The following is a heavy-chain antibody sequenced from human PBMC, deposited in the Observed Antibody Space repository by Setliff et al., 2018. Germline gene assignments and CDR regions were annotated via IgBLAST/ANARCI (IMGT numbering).Heavy chain of an antibody. V-gene: IGHV1-58*01. Sequence: SVKVSCKASGFTFTSSAVQWVRQARGQRLEWIGWIVVGSGNTNYAQKFQERVTITRDMSTSTAYMELSSLRSEDTAVYYCARRRGQQLVPEDYGMDVWGQGTTVTVSS. CDR2: IVVGSGNT. J-gene: IGHJ6*02. CDR1: GFTFTSSA. D-gene: IGHD6-13*01. CDR3: ARRRGQQLVPEDYGMDV.